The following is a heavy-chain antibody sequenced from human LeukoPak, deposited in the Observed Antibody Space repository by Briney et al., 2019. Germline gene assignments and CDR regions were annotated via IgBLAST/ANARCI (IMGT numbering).Heavy chain of an antibody. Sequence: SETLSLTCTVSGGSISSSSYYWGWIRQPPGKGLEWIGSIYYSGSTYYNPSLKSRVTISVDTSKNQFSLKLSSVTAADTAVYYCARTTRITIFGVVTVPYYFDYWGQGTLVTVSS. CDR1: GGSISSSSYY. CDR3: ARTTRITIFGVVTVPYYFDY. D-gene: IGHD3-3*01. CDR2: IYYSGST. J-gene: IGHJ4*02. V-gene: IGHV4-39*01.